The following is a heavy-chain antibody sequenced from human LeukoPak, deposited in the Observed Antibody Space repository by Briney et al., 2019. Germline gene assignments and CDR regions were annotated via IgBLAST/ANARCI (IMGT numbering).Heavy chain of an antibody. D-gene: IGHD3-10*01. CDR3: ARGEYYGSGSYNAFDI. V-gene: IGHV4-31*03. CDR1: GGSIISAGYY. J-gene: IGHJ3*02. Sequence: PSETLSLTCTVSGGSIISAGYYWSWIRQLPGKGLDWIGYIYGSGRTYYNPSLKSRITISVDTSKNQFSLKLSSVTAADTAVYYCARGEYYGSGSYNAFDIWGQGTLVTVSS. CDR2: IYGSGRT.